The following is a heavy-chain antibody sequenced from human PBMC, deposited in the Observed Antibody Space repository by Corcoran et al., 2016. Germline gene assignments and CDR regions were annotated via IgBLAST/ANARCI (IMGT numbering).Heavy chain of an antibody. D-gene: IGHD5-18*01. Sequence: EVQLVESGGGLVQPGRSLRLSCTASGFTFGDYAMSWFRQAPGKGLEWVGFIRSKAYGGTTEYAASVKGRFTISRDDSKSIAYLQMNSLKTEDTAVCYCTRDRLRGYSYGPRPIPLHWGQGTLVTVSS. CDR2: IRSKAYGGTT. V-gene: IGHV3-49*03. CDR3: TRDRLRGYSYGPRPIPLH. J-gene: IGHJ4*02. CDR1: GFTFGDYA.